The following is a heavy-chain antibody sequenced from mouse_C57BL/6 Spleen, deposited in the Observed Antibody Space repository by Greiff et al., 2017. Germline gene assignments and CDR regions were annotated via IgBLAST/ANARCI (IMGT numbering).Heavy chain of an antibody. V-gene: IGHV1-82*01. CDR1: GYAFSSSW. CDR3: ARIWDGAY. D-gene: IGHD4-1*01. J-gene: IGHJ3*01. CDR2: IYPGDGDT. Sequence: QVQLQQSGPELVKPGASVKISCKASGYAFSSSWMNWVKQRPGKGLEWIGRIYPGDGDTNYNGKFKGKATLTADTSSSTAYMQLSSLTSEDSAVYFCARIWDGAYWGQGTLVTVSA.